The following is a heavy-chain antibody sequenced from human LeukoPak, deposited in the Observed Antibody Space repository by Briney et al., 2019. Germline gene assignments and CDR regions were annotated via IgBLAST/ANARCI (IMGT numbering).Heavy chain of an antibody. CDR1: GYTFTGYY. J-gene: IGHJ4*02. Sequence: GASVKVSCKASGYTFTGYYMHWVRQAPGQGLEWMGGIIPIFGTANYAQKFQGRVTITADESTSTAYMELSRLRSDDTAVYYCARGMRWLPDYWGQGTLVTVSS. V-gene: IGHV1-69*13. CDR2: IIPIFGTA. D-gene: IGHD5-24*01. CDR3: ARGMRWLPDY.